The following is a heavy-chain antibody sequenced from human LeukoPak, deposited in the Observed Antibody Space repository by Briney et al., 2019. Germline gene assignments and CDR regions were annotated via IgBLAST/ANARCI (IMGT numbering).Heavy chain of an antibody. V-gene: IGHV3-11*01. D-gene: IGHD2-2*01. CDR2: ISSSGSTI. Sequence: GGSLRLSCAASGFTFSDYYMSWIRQAPGKGLEWVSYISSSGSTIYYADSVKGRFTISRDNAKNSLYLQMNSLRAEDTAVYYCARDIVVVPDAPAHAFDIWGQGTMVTVSS. J-gene: IGHJ3*02. CDR1: GFTFSDYY. CDR3: ARDIVVVPDAPAHAFDI.